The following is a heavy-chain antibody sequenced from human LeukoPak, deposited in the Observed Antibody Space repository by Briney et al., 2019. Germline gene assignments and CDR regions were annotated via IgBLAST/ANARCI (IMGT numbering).Heavy chain of an antibody. V-gene: IGHV3-30*03. CDR2: VSYDGNNK. CDR3: ARGPNYFDY. Sequence: GGSLRLSCAASEFIFSSYGIHWVRQAPGKGLEWVAVVSYDGNNKYYADSVNGRFTISRDNSKNTLYLQMNSLRAEDTAVYYCARGPNYFDYWGQGALVTVSS. CDR1: EFIFSSYG. J-gene: IGHJ4*02.